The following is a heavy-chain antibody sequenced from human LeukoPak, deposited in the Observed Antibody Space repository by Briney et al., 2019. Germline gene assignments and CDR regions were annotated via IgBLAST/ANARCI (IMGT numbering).Heavy chain of an antibody. CDR1: GGSISNYY. Sequence: SETLSLTCTVSGGSISNYYWSWIRRPPGKGLEWIGYVSYSGSTDYNPSLKSRVTISVDTSKIQFSLKLSSVTAADTAVCYCARQRYSSNWFFDYWGQGTLVTVSS. V-gene: IGHV4-59*08. CDR3: ARQRYSSNWFFDY. CDR2: VSYSGST. D-gene: IGHD6-13*01. J-gene: IGHJ4*02.